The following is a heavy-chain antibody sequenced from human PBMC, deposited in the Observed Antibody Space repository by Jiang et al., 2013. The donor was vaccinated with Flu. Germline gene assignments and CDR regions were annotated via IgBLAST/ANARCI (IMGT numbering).Heavy chain of an antibody. CDR3: AREERRSSGYFDH. CDR2: INTNTGSP. J-gene: IGHJ4*02. D-gene: IGHD3-22*01. V-gene: IGHV7-4-1*02. Sequence: QSGSELKKPGASVKVSCRASGYPFINYAIHWVRQARGQGLEWMGWINTNTGSPAYARGFTGRFVFSLDTSVSTACLQISGLKAEDSGLYYCAREERRSSGYFDHWGQGALVTVSS. CDR1: GYPFINYA.